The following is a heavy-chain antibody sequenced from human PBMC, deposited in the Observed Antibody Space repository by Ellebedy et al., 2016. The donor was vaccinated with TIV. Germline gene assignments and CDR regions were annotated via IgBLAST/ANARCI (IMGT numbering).Heavy chain of an antibody. CDR1: GFTFRRHG. CDR2: IWYDGSDK. J-gene: IGHJ4*02. D-gene: IGHD1-26*01. CDR3: ARDIGYPSGDFDY. Sequence: PGGSLRLSCAASGFTFRRHGMHWVRQAPGKGLEWVAVIWYDGSDKYYADSVKGRFTVSRDNSKNTLYLQMNSLRAEDTDVYYCARDIGYPSGDFDYWGQGTLVTVSS. V-gene: IGHV3-33*01.